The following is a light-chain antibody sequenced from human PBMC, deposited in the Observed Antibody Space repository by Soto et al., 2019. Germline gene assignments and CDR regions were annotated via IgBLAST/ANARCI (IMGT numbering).Light chain of an antibody. CDR2: EVN. CDR1: SNDVGGYDF. J-gene: IGLJ1*01. CDR3: SSYAGDNTYV. V-gene: IGLV2-8*01. Sequence: QSALTQPPSASGSPGQSVTISCTGTSNDVGGYDFVSWYQQHPGRAPKLISVEVNKWPSGVPDRFSASKSGNTASLTVSGLQAEDEADYYCSSYAGDNTYVFGPGTKGTVL.